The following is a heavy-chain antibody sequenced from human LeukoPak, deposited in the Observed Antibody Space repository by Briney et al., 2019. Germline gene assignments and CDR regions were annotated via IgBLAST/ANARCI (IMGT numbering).Heavy chain of an antibody. CDR2: IYYSGST. D-gene: IGHD3-22*01. Sequence: GSLRLSCAASGFTFHTYSMNWVRQPPGKGLEWIGYIYYSGSTSYNPSLKSRVTISVDTSKNQFSLKLSSVTAADTAVYYCVRDHYYDSSGYTFRHWGQGTLVTVSS. CDR3: VRDHYYDSSGYTFRH. J-gene: IGHJ1*01. V-gene: IGHV4-59*01. CDR1: GFTFHTYS.